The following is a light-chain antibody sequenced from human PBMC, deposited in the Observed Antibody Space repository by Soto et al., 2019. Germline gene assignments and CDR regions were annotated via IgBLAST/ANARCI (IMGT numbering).Light chain of an antibody. CDR3: GTWDSSLSFFYV. Sequence: QSVLTQPPSVSAAPGQKVTISCSGSSSNIGNNYVSWYQQLPGTAPKLLIYENNKRPSGIPDRFSGSKTGTSATRGITGFQTGDEADYYGGTWDSSLSFFYVFGTGTKVTVL. CDR2: ENN. V-gene: IGLV1-51*02. CDR1: SSNIGNNY. J-gene: IGLJ1*01.